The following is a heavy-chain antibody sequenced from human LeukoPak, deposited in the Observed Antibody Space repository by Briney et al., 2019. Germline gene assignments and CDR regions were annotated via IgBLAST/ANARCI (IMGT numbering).Heavy chain of an antibody. D-gene: IGHD3-10*01. Sequence: GGSLRLSCAASGFTFRNAWMSWVRQAPGKGLEWFGLIKSKTDGGTTDYAAPVKGRFTISRDDSKSTLFLQMNSLKTEDTALYYCTTLQRITLVRGVIGGYYFDYWGQGTLVTVSS. V-gene: IGHV3-15*01. CDR2: IKSKTDGGTT. J-gene: IGHJ4*02. CDR3: TTLQRITLVRGVIGGYYFDY. CDR1: GFTFRNAW.